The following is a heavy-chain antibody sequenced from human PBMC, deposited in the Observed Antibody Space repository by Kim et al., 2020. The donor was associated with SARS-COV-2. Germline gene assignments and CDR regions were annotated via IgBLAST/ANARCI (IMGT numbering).Heavy chain of an antibody. J-gene: IGHJ4*02. D-gene: IGHD4-17*01. Sequence: SVKVSCKASGGTFSSYAITWVRQAPGQGLEWMGRIIPILGIANYAQKFQGIFTIPADKSTSTAYIELISLRSESTAVYYRASGGDYGGNSLWCQGTLV. CDR1: GGTFSSYA. V-gene: IGHV1-69*04. CDR3: ASGGDYGGNSL. CDR2: IIPILGIA.